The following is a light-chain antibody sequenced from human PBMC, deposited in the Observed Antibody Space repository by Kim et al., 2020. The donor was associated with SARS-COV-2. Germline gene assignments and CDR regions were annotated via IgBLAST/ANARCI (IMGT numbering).Light chain of an antibody. CDR2: AAS. Sequence: ASGGDGVTITCRASQDIANYLVWYQQKPGKVPRVLVYAASALKSGVPSRFSGSRSGTDFTLTISNLQPEDVATYYCQKYDSAPWTFGQGTKVDIK. CDR1: QDIANY. V-gene: IGKV1-27*01. J-gene: IGKJ1*01. CDR3: QKYDSAPWT.